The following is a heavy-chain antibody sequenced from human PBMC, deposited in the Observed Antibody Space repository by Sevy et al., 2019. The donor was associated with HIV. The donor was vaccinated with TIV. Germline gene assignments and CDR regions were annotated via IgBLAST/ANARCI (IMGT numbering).Heavy chain of an antibody. J-gene: IGHJ6*02. CDR1: GGSITSSSYY. CDR2: IYYTGST. V-gene: IGHV4-39*02. Sequence: SETLSLTCTVSGGSITSSSYYWAWLRQPPGKGLERIGSIYYTGSTYYKPSLMSRITISADRSKNHFSLKLTSVTAADTAVYYCARPSSLYYYYAMDVWGQGTAVTVSS. CDR3: ARPSSLYYYYAMDV.